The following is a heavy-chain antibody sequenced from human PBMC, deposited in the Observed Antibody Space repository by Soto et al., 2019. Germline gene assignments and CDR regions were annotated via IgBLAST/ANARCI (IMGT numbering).Heavy chain of an antibody. CDR3: AKFYGGNSAHTYTIDP. Sequence: EVQLLESGGGLVQPGGSLRLSCAASGFTFSSYAMSWVRQAPGKGLEWVSPISGSGGSTHYADSVKGRFTISRDNSKNTLYLQMNNLRAEDTAVYYCAKFYGGNSAHTYTIDPWGQGTLVTVSS. J-gene: IGHJ5*02. CDR2: ISGSGGST. D-gene: IGHD2-21*02. V-gene: IGHV3-23*01. CDR1: GFTFSSYA.